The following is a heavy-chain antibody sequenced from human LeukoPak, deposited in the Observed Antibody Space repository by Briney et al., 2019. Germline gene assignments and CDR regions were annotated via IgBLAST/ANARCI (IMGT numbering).Heavy chain of an antibody. J-gene: IGHJ4*02. CDR1: GFIVYSNY. Sequence: GGSLRLSCTASGFIVYSNYMSWVRQAPGKGLEWVAVIYIGGTADYADSVKGRFTISRDNSKHTLYLQMNSLRAEDTAIYYCAKTSRTNSNYDSPFDFWGQGTLVTVSS. CDR3: AKTSRTNSNYDSPFDF. CDR2: IYIGGTA. D-gene: IGHD5-12*01. V-gene: IGHV3-53*01.